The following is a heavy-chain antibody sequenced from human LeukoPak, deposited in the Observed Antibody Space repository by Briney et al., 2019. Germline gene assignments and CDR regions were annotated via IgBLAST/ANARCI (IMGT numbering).Heavy chain of an antibody. CDR1: GFTFSSYA. Sequence: GGSLRLSCAASGFTFSSYAMSWVRQAPGKGLEWVSAISGSGGSTYYADSVKGRFTISRDNSENTLYLQMNSLRAEDTAVYYCAKLGYCSSTSCTTNWFDPWGQGTLVTVSS. CDR2: ISGSGGST. CDR3: AKLGYCSSTSCTTNWFDP. D-gene: IGHD2-2*01. J-gene: IGHJ5*02. V-gene: IGHV3-23*01.